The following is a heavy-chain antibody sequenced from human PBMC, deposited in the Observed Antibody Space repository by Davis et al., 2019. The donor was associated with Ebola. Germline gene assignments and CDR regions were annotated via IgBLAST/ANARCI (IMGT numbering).Heavy chain of an antibody. J-gene: IGHJ5*02. CDR2: INHSGST. CDR1: GFTFSSYS. D-gene: IGHD2-2*02. V-gene: IGHV4-34*01. CDR3: ARGGTSCYRCWFDP. Sequence: ESLKISCAASGFTFSSYSMNWVRQPPGKGLEWIGEINHSGSTNYNPSLKSRVTISVDTSKNQFSLKLSSVTAADTAVYYCARGGTSCYRCWFDPWGQGTLVTVSS.